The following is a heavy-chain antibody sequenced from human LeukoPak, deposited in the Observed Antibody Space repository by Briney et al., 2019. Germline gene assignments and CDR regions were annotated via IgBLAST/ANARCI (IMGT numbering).Heavy chain of an antibody. CDR1: VGTFSSYA. D-gene: IGHD6-6*01. CDR3: AREPQRLKDSSSSPYYYYGMDV. Sequence: SVKVSCKASVGTFSSYAISWVRHAPGQGLEWMGKIIPILGIANYAQKFRGRVTITADKSTSTAYMELSSLRSEDTAVYYCAREPQRLKDSSSSPYYYYGMDVWGQGTTVTVSS. J-gene: IGHJ6*02. CDR2: IIPILGIA. V-gene: IGHV1-69*04.